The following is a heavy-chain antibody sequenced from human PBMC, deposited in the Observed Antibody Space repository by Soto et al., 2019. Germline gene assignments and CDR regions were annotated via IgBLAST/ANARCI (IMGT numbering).Heavy chain of an antibody. V-gene: IGHV1-69*01. CDR1: GGTFSSYA. CDR3: ARVTLTVGDTPYTKHYYGMDV. J-gene: IGHJ6*02. CDR2: SIPMFGTT. D-gene: IGHD1-26*01. Sequence: QVQLVQSGAEVKKPGSSVKVSCKASGGTFSSYALNWVRQAPGQRLEWMGGSIPMFGTTNYAQNFQGRLTITADESTDTAYMELSSLRSEDTAVYYCARVTLTVGDTPYTKHYYGMDVWGQGTTVTVSS.